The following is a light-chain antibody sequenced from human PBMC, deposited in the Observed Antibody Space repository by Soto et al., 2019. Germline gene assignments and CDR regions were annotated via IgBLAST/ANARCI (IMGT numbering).Light chain of an antibody. V-gene: IGKV3-20*01. J-gene: IGKJ2*01. CDR1: QSVSSSY. CDR3: QQYGSSPPYT. CDR2: GAS. Sequence: EIVLTQSPGTLSLSPGERATLSCRASQSVSSSYLAWYQQKPGQAPRLLIYGASSRATGIPDRFSGSGSGTDFTLTISRLEPEDFAVYYCQQYGSSPPYTFGHGTKREIK.